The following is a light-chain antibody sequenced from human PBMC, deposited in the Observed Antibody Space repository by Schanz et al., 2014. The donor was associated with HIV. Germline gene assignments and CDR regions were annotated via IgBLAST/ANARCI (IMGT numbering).Light chain of an antibody. CDR3: QQYDNLPFT. Sequence: DIQMTQSPSPLSAFVGDRVTITCQASQDINNYLNWYQQKPGKAPRLLIYDASNLETGVPSRFSGRRSGRDFTFTISSLQPDDIATYYCQQYDNLPFTFGPGTKVDIK. V-gene: IGKV1-33*01. J-gene: IGKJ3*01. CDR1: QDINNY. CDR2: DAS.